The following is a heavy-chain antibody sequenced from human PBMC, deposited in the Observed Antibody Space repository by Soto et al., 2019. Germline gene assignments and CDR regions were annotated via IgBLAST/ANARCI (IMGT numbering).Heavy chain of an antibody. CDR2: ISYDGSNK. D-gene: IGHD5-12*01. J-gene: IGHJ5*02. Sequence: QVQLVESGGGVVQPGRSLRLSCAASAFTFSSYGIHWVCQAPGKGLEWVAVISYDGSNKYYADSVKGRFTISRDNSKNTLYLQMNSLRAEDTAVYFCARDRLSRRGYSDYTPLFDPRGQGTLVTVSS. V-gene: IGHV3-30*03. CDR1: AFTFSSYG. CDR3: ARDRLSRRGYSDYTPLFDP.